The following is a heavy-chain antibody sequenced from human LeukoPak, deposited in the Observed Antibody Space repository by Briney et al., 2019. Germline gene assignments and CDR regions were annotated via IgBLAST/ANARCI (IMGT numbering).Heavy chain of an antibody. V-gene: IGHV4-34*01. CDR1: GGSFSGYY. CDR2: INHSGST. J-gene: IGHJ4*02. Sequence: PSETLSLTCAVYGGSFSGYYWSWIRQPPGKGLEWIGEINHSGSTNYNPFLKSRVTISVDTSKNQFSLKLSSVTAADTAVYYCARGFRYYDTHWGQGTLVTVSP. CDR3: ARGFRYYDTH. D-gene: IGHD3-9*01.